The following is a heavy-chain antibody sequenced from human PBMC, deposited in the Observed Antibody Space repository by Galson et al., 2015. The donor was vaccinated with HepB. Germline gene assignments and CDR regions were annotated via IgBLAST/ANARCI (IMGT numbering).Heavy chain of an antibody. J-gene: IGHJ6*03. V-gene: IGHV4-4*07. Sequence: NPSLKSRATMSVDTSKNQFSLKLSSVTAADTAVYFCARVVDYGSGIYNYYYMDVWGKGTTVTVSS. CDR3: ARVVDYGSGIYNYYYMDV. D-gene: IGHD3-10*01.